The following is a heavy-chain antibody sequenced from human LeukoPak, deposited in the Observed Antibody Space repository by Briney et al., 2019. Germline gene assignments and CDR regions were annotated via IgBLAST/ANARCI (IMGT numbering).Heavy chain of an antibody. D-gene: IGHD2-2*01. J-gene: IGHJ6*02. Sequence: GASVKVSCKASGYTFTSYAMNWVRQAPGQGLEWMGWINTNTGNPTYAQGFTGRFVFSLDTSVSTAYLQISSLKAEDTAVYYCATRYCSSTSCYFSDCYYGMDVWGQGTTVTVSS. CDR2: INTNTGNP. CDR1: GYTFTSYA. CDR3: ATRYCSSTSCYFSDCYYGMDV. V-gene: IGHV7-4-1*02.